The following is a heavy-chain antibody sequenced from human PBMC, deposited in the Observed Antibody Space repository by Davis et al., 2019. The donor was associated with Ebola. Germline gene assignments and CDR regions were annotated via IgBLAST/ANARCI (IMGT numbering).Heavy chain of an antibody. CDR2: LGTSADT. D-gene: IGHD6-19*01. CDR3: ATTPQYSSGQNKPFDY. CDR1: GFVFRNYV. J-gene: IGHJ4*02. V-gene: IGHV3-23*01. Sequence: GESLKISCAASGFVFRNYVMSWVRQAPGKGLEWVSTLGTSADTYYADSVKGRFTISRDNSKNTLDLQMNSLRAEDTAVYYCATTPQYSSGQNKPFDYWGQGTLVTVSS.